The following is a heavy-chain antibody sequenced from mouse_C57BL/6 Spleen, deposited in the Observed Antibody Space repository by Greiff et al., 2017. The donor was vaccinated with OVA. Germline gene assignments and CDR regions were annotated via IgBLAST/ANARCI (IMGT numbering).Heavy chain of an antibody. CDR1: GYTFTSYW. V-gene: IGHV1-50*01. Sequence: VQLQQPGAELVKPGASVKLSCKASGYTFTSYWMQWVKQRPGQGLEWIGEIDPSDSYTNYNQKFKGKATLTVDTSSSTAYMQLSSLTSEDSAVYYGARKRLGNWSYAMDYWGQGTSVTVSS. CDR3: ARKRLGNWSYAMDY. CDR2: IDPSDSYT. J-gene: IGHJ4*01. D-gene: IGHD2-1*01.